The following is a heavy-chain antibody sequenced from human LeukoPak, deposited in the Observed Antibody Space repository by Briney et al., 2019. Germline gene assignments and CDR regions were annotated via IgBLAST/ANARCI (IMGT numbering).Heavy chain of an antibody. CDR3: ARDIAPSGQWLFDY. J-gene: IGHJ4*02. CDR1: GYTFTGYY. Sequence: ASVKVSCKASGYTFTGYYMHWVRQAPGQGLEWMGWINLNNDDTNYAQKFQGWVTMTRDTSVSTAYMELSRLTSDDTAVYYCARDIAPSGQWLFDYWGQGTLVTVSS. CDR2: INLNNDDT. V-gene: IGHV1-2*04. D-gene: IGHD6-19*01.